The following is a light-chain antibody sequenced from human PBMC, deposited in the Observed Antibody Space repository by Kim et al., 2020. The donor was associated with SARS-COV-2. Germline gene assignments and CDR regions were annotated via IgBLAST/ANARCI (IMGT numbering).Light chain of an antibody. CDR3: SAWDSNLRAWV. Sequence: LTQPPSVSKGLRQTATPTCTGNNNNVGNQGAAWLQQHQGHPPKLLSYMNNDRPSGISERLSASRSGNTASLTITGLQPEDEADYYCSAWDSNLRAWVFGGGTQLTVL. CDR1: NNNVGNQG. V-gene: IGLV10-54*01. J-gene: IGLJ3*02. CDR2: MNN.